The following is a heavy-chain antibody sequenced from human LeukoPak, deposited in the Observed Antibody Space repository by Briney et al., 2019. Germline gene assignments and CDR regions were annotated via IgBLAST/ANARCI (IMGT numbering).Heavy chain of an antibody. CDR1: NYSVSSGKW. CDR2: IYYSGTT. CDR3: ARRISTSSRGYGMDV. J-gene: IGHJ6*02. V-gene: IGHV4-28*01. Sequence: SDTLSLTCAVSNYSVSSGKWWGWIRRPPGRRVEWIGCIYYSGTTYYNPSLKSRVTMSIATSKNQFSLKLTSVTALDTAVYYCARRISTSSRGYGMDVWGQGTTVTVSS. D-gene: IGHD6-13*01.